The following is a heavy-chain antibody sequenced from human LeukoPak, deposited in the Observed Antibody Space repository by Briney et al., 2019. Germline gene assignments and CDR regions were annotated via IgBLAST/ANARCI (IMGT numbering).Heavy chain of an antibody. CDR1: GVTVTSDY. Sequence: PGGSLRLSCAASGVTVTSDYMTWVPQAPGKGLEWVSVIFSGGATYFSDSVKGRFTLSRDTSNNTLYLQMNSLRVEDTAVYFCARGVGVRGIIPQTLGNWGQGTLVIVS. V-gene: IGHV3-53*01. D-gene: IGHD3-10*01. CDR2: IFSGGAT. J-gene: IGHJ4*02. CDR3: ARGVGVRGIIPQTLGN.